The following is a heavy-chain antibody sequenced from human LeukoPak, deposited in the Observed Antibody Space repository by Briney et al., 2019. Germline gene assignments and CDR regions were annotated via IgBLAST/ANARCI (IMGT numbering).Heavy chain of an antibody. Sequence: PGGSLRLSCAASVFTFITNDMTWVRQAPGKGLEWVSVLYSDGNTKYADSVQGRFTISRDNSKNTLYLEMNSLSPDDTAVYYCARGVEPLAANTLAYWGQGTLVTVSS. CDR1: VFTFITND. CDR2: LYSDGNT. J-gene: IGHJ4*02. CDR3: ARGVEPLAANTLAY. V-gene: IGHV3-53*01. D-gene: IGHD1-14*01.